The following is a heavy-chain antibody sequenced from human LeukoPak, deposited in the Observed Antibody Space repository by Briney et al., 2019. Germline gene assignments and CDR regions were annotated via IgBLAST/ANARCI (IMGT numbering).Heavy chain of an antibody. CDR3: ARVTPQASGWYQNYYYMDV. D-gene: IGHD6-19*01. Sequence: GASVKVSCKASGYTFTSYGISWVRQAPGQGLEWMGWISAYNGNTNYAQKLQGRVTMTTDTSTSTAYMELRSLRSDDTAVYYCARVTPQASGWYQNYYYMDVWGKGTTVTVSS. CDR2: ISAYNGNT. V-gene: IGHV1-18*01. J-gene: IGHJ6*03. CDR1: GYTFTSYG.